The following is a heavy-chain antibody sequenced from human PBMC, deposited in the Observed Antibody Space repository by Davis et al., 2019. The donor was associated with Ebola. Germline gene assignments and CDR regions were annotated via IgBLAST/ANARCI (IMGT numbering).Heavy chain of an antibody. CDR3: ARGLGGDFDY. V-gene: IGHV4-61*08. Sequence: MPSETLSLTCAVSGGSISSGGYSWSWIRQPPGKGLEWIGYIYYSGSTNYNPSLKSRVTISVDTSKNQFSLKLSSVTAADTAVYYCARGLGGDFDYWGQGTLVTVSS. CDR2: IYYSGST. D-gene: IGHD3-16*01. J-gene: IGHJ4*02. CDR1: GGSISSGGYS.